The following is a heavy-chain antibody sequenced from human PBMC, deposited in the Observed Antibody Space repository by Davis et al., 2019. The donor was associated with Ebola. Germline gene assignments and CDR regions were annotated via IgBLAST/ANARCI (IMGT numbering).Heavy chain of an antibody. V-gene: IGHV3-30*04. CDR3: AKELRWYSSSWLGDY. Sequence: PGGSLRLSCAASGFTFSTYAMHGVRQAPGKGLEWVAVISYDGSNKYYADSVKGRFTISRDNSKNTLYLQMNSLRAEDTAVYYCAKELRWYSSSWLGDYWGQGTLVTVSS. D-gene: IGHD6-13*01. J-gene: IGHJ4*02. CDR1: GFTFSTYA. CDR2: ISYDGSNK.